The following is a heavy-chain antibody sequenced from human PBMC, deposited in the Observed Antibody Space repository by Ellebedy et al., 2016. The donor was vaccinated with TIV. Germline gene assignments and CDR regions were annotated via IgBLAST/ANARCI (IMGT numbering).Heavy chain of an antibody. CDR1: GFTFSSYA. CDR2: ISGSGGST. J-gene: IGHJ4*02. D-gene: IGHD1-26*01. Sequence: GGSLRLSCAASGFTFSSYAMSWVRQAPGKGLEWVSAISGSGGSTYYVDSVKGRFTISRDSSKNTLYLQMNSLRAEDTAIYYCAKSAGKYVGATTGYFDYWGQGTLVTVSS. V-gene: IGHV3-23*01. CDR3: AKSAGKYVGATTGYFDY.